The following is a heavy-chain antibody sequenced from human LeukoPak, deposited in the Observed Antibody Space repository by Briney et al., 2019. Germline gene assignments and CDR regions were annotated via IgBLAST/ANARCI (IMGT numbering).Heavy chain of an antibody. V-gene: IGHV4-59*01. CDR1: GGSISSYY. CDR3: ARGDGYNYVPLDY. Sequence: SETLSLTCTVSGGSISSYYWSWIRQPPGKGLEWIGYIYYSGSTNYNPSLKSRVTISVDTSKNQFSLKLSSVTAADTAVYYCARGDGYNYVPLDYWGQGTLVTVSS. J-gene: IGHJ4*02. CDR2: IYYSGST. D-gene: IGHD5-24*01.